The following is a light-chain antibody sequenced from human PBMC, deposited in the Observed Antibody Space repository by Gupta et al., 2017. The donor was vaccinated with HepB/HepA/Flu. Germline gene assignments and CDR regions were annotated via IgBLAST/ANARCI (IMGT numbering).Light chain of an antibody. CDR3: AAWDDSLNGLV. J-gene: IGLJ2*01. CDR2: RNN. V-gene: IGLV1-47*01. Sequence: QSVLTQPPSASGTPGQRVTISCSGSSSNIGTNYVYWYQQLPGTAPKLLIYRNNQRPSGVPDRFSGSKSGTSAALPISGLRAEDEADYYCAAWDDSLNGLVFGGGTKLTVL. CDR1: SSNIGTNY.